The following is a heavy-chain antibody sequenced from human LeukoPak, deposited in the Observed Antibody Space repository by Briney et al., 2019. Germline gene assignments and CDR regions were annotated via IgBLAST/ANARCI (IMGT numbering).Heavy chain of an antibody. Sequence: GGSLRLSCAASGFTVSSNYMTWVRQAQGKGLEWVSVIYSGGSTYYADSVKGRFTISRDNSKNTLFLQMNSLRVEDTAVYYCARGGDDGDYGSFDYWGQGTLVTVSS. J-gene: IGHJ4*02. V-gene: IGHV3-53*01. D-gene: IGHD4-17*01. CDR1: GFTVSSNY. CDR3: ARGGDDGDYGSFDY. CDR2: IYSGGST.